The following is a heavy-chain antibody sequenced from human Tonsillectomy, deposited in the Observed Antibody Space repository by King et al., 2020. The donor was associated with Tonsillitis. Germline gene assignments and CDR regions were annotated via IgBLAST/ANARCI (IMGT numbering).Heavy chain of an antibody. J-gene: IGHJ3*02. Sequence: VQLVESGGGLVKPGGSLRLSCAASGFTFSDYYMSWIRQAPGKGLEWVSYISSSGSTIYYADSVKDRFTISRDNAKNSLYLQMNSLRAEDTAVYYCARKRITMIVVVNDAFDIWGQGTMVTVSS. CDR1: GFTFSDYY. D-gene: IGHD3-22*01. V-gene: IGHV3-11*01. CDR2: ISSSGSTI. CDR3: ARKRITMIVVVNDAFDI.